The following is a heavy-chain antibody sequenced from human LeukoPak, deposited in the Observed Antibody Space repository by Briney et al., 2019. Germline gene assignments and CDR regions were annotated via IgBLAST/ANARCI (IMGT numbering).Heavy chain of an antibody. J-gene: IGHJ4*02. CDR2: IYTSGST. Sequence: SETLSLTCSVSGCSIRNYFWSWIRQPAGKGLEWIGRIYTSGSTDYNPSLRSRVTMSVDTSRNQFSLRLTSMTAADTAVYYCARESKSYDGSGFYHDYWGQGTLVAVSS. D-gene: IGHD3-22*01. V-gene: IGHV4-4*07. CDR1: GCSIRNYF. CDR3: ARESKSYDGSGFYHDY.